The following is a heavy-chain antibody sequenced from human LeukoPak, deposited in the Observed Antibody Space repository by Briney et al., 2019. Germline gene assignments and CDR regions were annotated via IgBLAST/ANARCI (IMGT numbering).Heavy chain of an antibody. V-gene: IGHV3-53*01. CDR1: GFTFSDYY. CDR3: ARVSSIVGATNGMDY. J-gene: IGHJ4*02. CDR2: IYSGGST. Sequence: GGSLRLSCAASGFTFSDYYMSWVRQAPGKGLEWVSVIYSGGSTYYADSVKGRFTISRDNSKNTLYLQMNSLRAEDTAVYYCARVSSIVGATNGMDYWGQGTLVTVSS. D-gene: IGHD1-26*01.